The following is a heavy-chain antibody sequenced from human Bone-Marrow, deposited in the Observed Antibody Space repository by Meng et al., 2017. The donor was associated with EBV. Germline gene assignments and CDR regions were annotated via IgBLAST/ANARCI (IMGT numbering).Heavy chain of an antibody. CDR2: INPNSGGT. J-gene: IGHJ5*02. CDR1: GYTFTSYG. D-gene: IGHD2-15*01. Sequence: QVQLVQSGAEVKKPGXSVKVSCXASGYTFTSYGISWVRQAPGQGLEWMGRINPNSGGTNYAQNFQGRVTMTRDTSISTAYMELSRLRSDDTAVYYCARSYCSGGSCYISWFDPWGQGTLVTVSS. V-gene: IGHV1-2*06. CDR3: ARSYCSGGSCYISWFDP.